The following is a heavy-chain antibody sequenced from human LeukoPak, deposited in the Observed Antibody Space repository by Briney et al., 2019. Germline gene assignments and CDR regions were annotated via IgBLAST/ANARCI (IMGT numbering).Heavy chain of an antibody. CDR3: ARRKFGYDDAFDI. V-gene: IGHV1-8*01. J-gene: IGHJ3*02. Sequence: ASVKASCKASGYTFTSYDINWVRQATGQGLEWMGWMNPNSGNTGYAQKFQGRVTMTSNTSISTAYMELSSLRSEDTAVYYCARRKFGYDDAFDIWGQGTMVTISS. CDR2: MNPNSGNT. CDR1: GYTFTSYD. D-gene: IGHD5-12*01.